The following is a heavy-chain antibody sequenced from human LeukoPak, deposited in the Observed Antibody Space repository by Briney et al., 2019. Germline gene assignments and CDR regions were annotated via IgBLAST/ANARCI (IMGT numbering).Heavy chain of an antibody. J-gene: IGHJ6*02. D-gene: IGHD1-1*01. CDR2: TYYRSKWHY. CDR1: GDMVSSNSAA. CDR3: ARQSSTDYYYYGLDV. Sequence: SQTLSLTCAISGDMVSSNSAAWNWIRQSPLRGLEWLGRTYYRSKWHYDYAESVKRRITVNPDTSKNQFSLQLNSVTPEDAAVYYCARQSSTDYYYYGLDVWGQGTTVAVSS. V-gene: IGHV6-1*01.